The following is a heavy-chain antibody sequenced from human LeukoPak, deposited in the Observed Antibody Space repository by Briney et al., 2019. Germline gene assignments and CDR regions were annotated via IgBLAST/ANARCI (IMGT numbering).Heavy chain of an antibody. CDR1: GFTFSSYA. Sequence: PGRSLRLSCAASGFTFSSYAMHWVRQAPGKGLDWVAVISYDGSNKYYADSVKGRLTISRDNSKNTLYLQMNSLRAEDTAVYYCARGPSGYHNTGGQGTLVTVSS. J-gene: IGHJ4*02. CDR3: ARGPSGYHNT. D-gene: IGHD5-12*01. V-gene: IGHV3-30*14. CDR2: ISYDGSNK.